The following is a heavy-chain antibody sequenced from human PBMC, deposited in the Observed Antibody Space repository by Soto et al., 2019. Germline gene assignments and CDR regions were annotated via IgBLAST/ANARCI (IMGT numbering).Heavy chain of an antibody. J-gene: IGHJ5*02. CDR3: AKDGGADGYVGNWLDP. Sequence: QVHLVQSGAEVKKPGSSVNVSCKASGGTFSNYAITWVRQAPGQGLEWVGRIIPIFGTTNVAQKFQGRVTITADASTTTDYMELSGLRSDDTAVYSCAKDGGADGYVGNWLDPWGQGTLVTVSS. CDR1: GGTFSNYA. D-gene: IGHD5-12*01. CDR2: IIPIFGTT. V-gene: IGHV1-69*15.